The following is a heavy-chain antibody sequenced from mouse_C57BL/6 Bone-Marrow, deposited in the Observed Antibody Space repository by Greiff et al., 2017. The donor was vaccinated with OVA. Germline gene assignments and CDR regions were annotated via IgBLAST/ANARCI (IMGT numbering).Heavy chain of an antibody. V-gene: IGHV1-26*01. CDR1: GYTFTDYY. CDR2: INPNNGGT. D-gene: IGHD1-1*01. J-gene: IGHJ2*01. Sequence: VQLQQSGPELVKPGASVKISCKASGYTFTDYYMNWVKQSHGKSLEWIGDINPNNGGTSYNQKFKGKATLTVDKSSSTAYMELRSLTSEDSAVYYCARGTTVVATGDYWGQGTTLTVSP. CDR3: ARGTTVVATGDY.